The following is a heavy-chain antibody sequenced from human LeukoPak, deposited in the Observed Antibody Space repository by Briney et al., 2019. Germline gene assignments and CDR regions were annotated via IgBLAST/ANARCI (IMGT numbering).Heavy chain of an antibody. Sequence: GGSLRLSCAASGFTFSDYYMSWIRQAPGKGLECLSYISSSGSTVYYADSVKGRFTISRDNAKNSLYLQMNSLRGEDTAVYYCAKAPVTSCRGAFCYPFDYWGHGTLVTVSS. CDR3: AKAPVTSCRGAFCYPFDY. V-gene: IGHV3-11*04. D-gene: IGHD2-21*01. CDR1: GFTFSDYY. CDR2: ISSSGSTV. J-gene: IGHJ4*01.